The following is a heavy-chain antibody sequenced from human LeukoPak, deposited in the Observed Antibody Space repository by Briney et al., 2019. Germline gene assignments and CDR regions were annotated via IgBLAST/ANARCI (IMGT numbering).Heavy chain of an antibody. CDR2: ISYDGSSK. Sequence: GGSLRLSCTASGFTFSSYGIHWVRQAPGEGLEWVAVISYDGSSKYYADSVKGRFTISRDNSKNTLHLQMNSLSAEDTAVYYCAKDGGSYLNWIDPWGQGTLVTVSS. CDR3: AKDGGSYLNWIDP. CDR1: GFTFSSYG. D-gene: IGHD1-26*01. V-gene: IGHV3-30*18. J-gene: IGHJ5*02.